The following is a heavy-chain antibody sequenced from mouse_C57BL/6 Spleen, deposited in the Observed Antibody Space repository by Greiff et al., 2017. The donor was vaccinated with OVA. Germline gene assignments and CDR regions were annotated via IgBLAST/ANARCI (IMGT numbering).Heavy chain of an antibody. CDR2: ISSGGDYI. CDR3: TRDKAAQVGFAY. V-gene: IGHV5-9-1*02. D-gene: IGHD3-2*02. Sequence: DVMLVESGEGLVKPGGSLKLSCAASGFTFSSYAMSWVRQTPEKRLEWVAYISSGGDYIYYADTVKGRFTISRDNARNTLYLQMSSLKSEDTAMYYCTRDKAAQVGFAYWGQGTLVTVSA. J-gene: IGHJ3*01. CDR1: GFTFSSYA.